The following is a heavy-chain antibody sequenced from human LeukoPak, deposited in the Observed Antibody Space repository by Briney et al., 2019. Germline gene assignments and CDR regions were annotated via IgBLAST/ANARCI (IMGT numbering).Heavy chain of an antibody. Sequence: ASVKVSCKASGGTFSSYAISWVRQAPGQGLEWMGRIIPILGIANYAQKFQGRVTITADKSTSTAYMELSSLRSEDTAVYYCVSMVRGETREAFDIWGQGTMVTVSS. D-gene: IGHD3-10*01. J-gene: IGHJ3*02. V-gene: IGHV1-69*04. CDR3: VSMVRGETREAFDI. CDR2: IIPILGIA. CDR1: GGTFSSYA.